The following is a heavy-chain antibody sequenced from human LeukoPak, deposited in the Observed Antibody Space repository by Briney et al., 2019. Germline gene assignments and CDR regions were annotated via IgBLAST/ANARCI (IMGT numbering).Heavy chain of an antibody. Sequence: SQTLSLTCTVSGDSISSGSYYWSWIRQPAGKGLEWIGRIYTSGSTDYNPSLKSRVTISVDTSKNQFSLKLSSVTAADTAVYYCARDKTLAYCGADCYPETWGQGALVTVSS. CDR3: ARDKTLAYCGADCYPET. D-gene: IGHD2-21*01. J-gene: IGHJ5*02. CDR2: IYTSGST. V-gene: IGHV4-61*02. CDR1: GDSISSGSYY.